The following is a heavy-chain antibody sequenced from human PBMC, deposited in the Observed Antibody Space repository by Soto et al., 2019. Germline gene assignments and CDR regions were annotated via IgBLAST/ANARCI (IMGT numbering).Heavy chain of an antibody. V-gene: IGHV4-30-4*01. J-gene: IGHJ6*02. CDR3: ARGRPNYFYYGLDV. Sequence: PSETLSLTCTVSGGSIKSDYYWAWVRQPPGGGLQWMGYMYYSGATDSDPSLEARVSFSVDTSKNQFFLNLTSVTVADTAVYFCARGRPNYFYYGLDVWGPGIPVTVSS. CDR2: MYYSGAT. CDR1: GGSIKSDYY.